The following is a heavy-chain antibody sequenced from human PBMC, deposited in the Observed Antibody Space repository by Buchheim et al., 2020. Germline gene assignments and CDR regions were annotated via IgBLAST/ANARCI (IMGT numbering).Heavy chain of an antibody. Sequence: QVQLVESGGGVVQPGRSLRLSCAASGFTFSSYAMHWVRQAPGKGLERVAVISYDGSNKYYADSVKGRFTISRDNSKNTLYMQMNSLRAEDTAVYYCARDSGLDYYYYYGMDVWGQGTT. CDR3: ARDSGLDYYYYYGMDV. CDR1: GFTFSSYA. J-gene: IGHJ6*02. CDR2: ISYDGSNK. D-gene: IGHD3-10*01. V-gene: IGHV3-30*04.